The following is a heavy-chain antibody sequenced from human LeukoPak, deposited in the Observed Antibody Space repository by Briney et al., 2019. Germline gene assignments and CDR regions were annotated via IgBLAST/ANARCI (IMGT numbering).Heavy chain of an antibody. D-gene: IGHD3-16*01. V-gene: IGHV4-38-2*02. CDR1: GYSISSGYY. CDR2: IYHSGST. CDR3: AEGGSWDFDY. J-gene: IGHJ4*02. Sequence: PSETLSLTCTVSGYSISSGYYWGWIRQPPGKGLEWIGSIYHSGSTYYNPSLKSRVTISVDTSKNQFSLKLSSVTAADTAVYYCAEGGSWDFDYWGQGTLVTVSS.